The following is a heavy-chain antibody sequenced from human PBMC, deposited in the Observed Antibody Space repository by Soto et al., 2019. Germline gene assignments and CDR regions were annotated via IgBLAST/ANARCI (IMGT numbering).Heavy chain of an antibody. CDR1: GASISSGSYY. V-gene: IGHV4-61*01. CDR2: IFHGGTT. Sequence: QVQLQESGPGLVQPSETLSLTCTVSGASISSGSYYWSWIRQPPGKGLEWVGNIFHGGTTHYHPSPRSHLFMAVDAPINQFSPTLSSVTAADTAFYVGARVHITGHVDSRGQGNLVTVSS. D-gene: IGHD1-1*01. CDR3: ARVHITGHVDS. J-gene: IGHJ4*02.